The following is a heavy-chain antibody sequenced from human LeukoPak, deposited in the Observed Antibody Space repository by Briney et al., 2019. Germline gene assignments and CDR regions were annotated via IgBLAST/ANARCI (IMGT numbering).Heavy chain of an antibody. CDR1: RFTFRDYY. V-gene: IGHV3-11*06. D-gene: IGHD6-19*01. Sequence: AGPLRLSFAPSRFTFRDYYMTYIRQAPGKTPFHISYISSSTSYTPYTNSVNGRFTISRDNAKNSLYLQMNSLRAEPTPVYYCARIAVAATSWFDPWGQGTLVTVSS. J-gene: IGHJ5*02. CDR3: ARIAVAATSWFDP. CDR2: ISSSTSYT.